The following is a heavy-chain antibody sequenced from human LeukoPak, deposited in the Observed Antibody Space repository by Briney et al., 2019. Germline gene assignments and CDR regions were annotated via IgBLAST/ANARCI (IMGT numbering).Heavy chain of an antibody. D-gene: IGHD3-10*01. J-gene: IGHJ4*02. V-gene: IGHV5-51*01. Sequence: AGESLKISCKGSGYSFTSYWIGWVRQMPGKGLEWMGIIYPGDSDTRYSPSFQGQVTISADKSISTAYLQWSSLKASDTAMYYCASTIYYGSGSYYGSLDYWGQGTLVTVSS. CDR3: ASTIYYGSGSYYGSLDY. CDR2: IYPGDSDT. CDR1: GYSFTSYW.